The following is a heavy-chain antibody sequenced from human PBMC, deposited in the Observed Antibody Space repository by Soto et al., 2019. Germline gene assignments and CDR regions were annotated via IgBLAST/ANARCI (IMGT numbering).Heavy chain of an antibody. J-gene: IGHJ4*02. D-gene: IGHD5-12*01. CDR1: GYTFTSYG. CDR2: ISAYNGNT. Sequence: ASVKVSCKASGYTFTSYGISWVRQAPGQGLEWMGWISAYNGNTNYAQKLQGRVTMTTDTSTSTAYMELRSLRSDDTAVYYCGRVKTGYSGYASEYYFDYWGQGTLVTVS. V-gene: IGHV1-18*01. CDR3: GRVKTGYSGYASEYYFDY.